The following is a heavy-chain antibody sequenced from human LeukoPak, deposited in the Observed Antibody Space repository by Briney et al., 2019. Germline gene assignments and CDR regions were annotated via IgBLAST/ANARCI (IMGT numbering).Heavy chain of an antibody. V-gene: IGHV4-39*07. CDR1: GGSISSSSYY. D-gene: IGHD3-22*01. J-gene: IGHJ4*02. CDR3: ARVGNHYYYDSSGYSDY. Sequence: SETLSLTCTVSGGSISSSSYYWGWIRQPPGKGLEWIGSIYYSGSTYYNPSLKSRVTISVDTSKNQFSLKLSSVTAADTAVYYCARVGNHYYYDSSGYSDYWGQGTLVTVSS. CDR2: IYYSGST.